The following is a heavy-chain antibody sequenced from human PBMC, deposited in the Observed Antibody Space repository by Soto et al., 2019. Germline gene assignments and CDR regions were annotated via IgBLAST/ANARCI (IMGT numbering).Heavy chain of an antibody. J-gene: IGHJ4*02. CDR1: GFTFNNYA. D-gene: IGHD6-25*01. CDR3: AKGFAAAGFYFES. CDR2: ITASGNSS. Sequence: GGSLRLSCVVSGFTFNNYAMGWVRQAPGKGLEWVSGITASGNSSYYADSVKDRFTVSRDNSRNTLFLQMDSLGVDDTGTYYCAKGFAAAGFYFESWGQGTVVTVSS. V-gene: IGHV3-23*05.